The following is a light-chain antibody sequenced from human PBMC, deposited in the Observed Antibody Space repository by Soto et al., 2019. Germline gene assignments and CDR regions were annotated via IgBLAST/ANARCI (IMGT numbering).Light chain of an antibody. CDR3: QKYNSAPPA. Sequence: DIQMTQSPSSLSASVGDKVTITCRASLGISIYLAWYQQKPGKVPKLLIYAASTLQSGVPSRFSGSGSGTDFTLTISSLQPEDVATYYCQKYNSAPPAFGGGTKVEIK. J-gene: IGKJ4*01. CDR2: AAS. CDR1: LGISIY. V-gene: IGKV1-27*01.